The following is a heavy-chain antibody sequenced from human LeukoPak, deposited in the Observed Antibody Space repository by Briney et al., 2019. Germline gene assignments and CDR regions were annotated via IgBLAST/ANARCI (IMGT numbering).Heavy chain of an antibody. Sequence: PGGSPRLSCAASGFTFDDHGMHWVRQAPGKGLEWVSGISWNSGSIGYADSVQGRFTISRDNAKSTLYLQMNSLRAEDMALYYCTRASGYSSGSIDYWGQGTLVTVSS. J-gene: IGHJ4*02. CDR1: GFTFDDHG. D-gene: IGHD5-18*01. CDR3: TRASGYSSGSIDY. CDR2: ISWNSGSI. V-gene: IGHV3-9*03.